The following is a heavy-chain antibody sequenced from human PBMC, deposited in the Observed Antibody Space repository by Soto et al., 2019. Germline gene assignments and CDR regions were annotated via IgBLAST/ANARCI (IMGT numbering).Heavy chain of an antibody. CDR1: GYTFTSYG. CDR3: ARGGAADFWSGHNNWFDP. Sequence: GASVKVSCKASGYTFTSYGISWVRQAPGQGLEWMGWISAYNGNTNYAQKLQGRVTMTTDTSTSTAYMELRSLRSDDTAVYYCARGGAADFWSGHNNWFDPWGQGTLVTVSS. V-gene: IGHV1-18*01. CDR2: ISAYNGNT. J-gene: IGHJ5*02. D-gene: IGHD3-3*01.